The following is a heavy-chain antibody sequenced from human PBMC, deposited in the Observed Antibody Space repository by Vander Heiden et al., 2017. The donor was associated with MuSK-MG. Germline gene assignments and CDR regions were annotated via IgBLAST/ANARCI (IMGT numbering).Heavy chain of an antibody. CDR2: IVSNSNYI. Sequence: EVQLVESGGGLVKPGGSLRLSCAASGFTFSSYSMNWVRQAPGKGLEWVSSIVSNSNYIYDADAVKGRFTISRDNAKKSLYLQMNSMRAEDTALYYCARSGDDIAPGQHWGQGTLVTVSS. CDR1: GFTFSSYS. CDR3: ARSGDDIAPGQH. J-gene: IGHJ1*01. D-gene: IGHD3-9*01. V-gene: IGHV3-21*01.